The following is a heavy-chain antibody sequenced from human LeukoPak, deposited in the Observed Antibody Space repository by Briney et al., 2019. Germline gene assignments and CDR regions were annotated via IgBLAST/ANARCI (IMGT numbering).Heavy chain of an antibody. V-gene: IGHV3-33*06. D-gene: IGHD4-17*01. CDR1: GFTFSSYG. J-gene: IGHJ4*02. CDR2: IWYDGSNK. CDR3: AKDLRDYRYYFYY. Sequence: GRSLRLSCAASGFTFSSYGMHWVRQAPGKGLEGVAVIWYDGSNKYYADSVKGRFTISRDNSKNTLYLQMNSLRAEDTAVYYCAKDLRDYRYYFYYWGQGTLVTVSS.